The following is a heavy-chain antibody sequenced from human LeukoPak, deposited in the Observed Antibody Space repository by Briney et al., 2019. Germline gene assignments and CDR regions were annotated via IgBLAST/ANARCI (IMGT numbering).Heavy chain of an antibody. D-gene: IGHD3-10*01. CDR1: GFTFSSYG. CDR3: AKDREYYYGSGSDY. Sequence: PGGSLRLSCAASGFTFSSYGMHWVRQATGKGLEWVAVISHDGSNKYYADFVKGRFTISRDNSKNTLYLQMSSLRAEDTAVYYCAKDREYYYGSGSDYWGQGTLVTVSS. CDR2: ISHDGSNK. J-gene: IGHJ4*02. V-gene: IGHV3-30*18.